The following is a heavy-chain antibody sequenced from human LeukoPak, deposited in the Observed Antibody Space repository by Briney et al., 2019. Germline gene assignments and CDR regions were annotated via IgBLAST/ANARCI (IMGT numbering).Heavy chain of an antibody. Sequence: GGSLRLSCAASGFTFSNYWMNQDGGEEHYMDSVKARFIISRDNAKNSLSLQMDSLRAEDTAVYYCVRDGGVRGYDLLDYWGQGTLVTVSS. CDR3: VRDGGVRGYDLLDY. CDR1: GFTFSNYW. J-gene: IGHJ4*02. V-gene: IGHV3-7*01. D-gene: IGHD5-12*01. CDR2: QDGGEE.